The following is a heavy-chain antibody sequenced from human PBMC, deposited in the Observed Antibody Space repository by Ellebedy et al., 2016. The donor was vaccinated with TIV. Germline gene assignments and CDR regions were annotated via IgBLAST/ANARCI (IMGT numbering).Heavy chain of an antibody. CDR1: GFTFSSYA. J-gene: IGHJ6*02. V-gene: IGHV3-23*01. CDR2: ISGSGGST. CDR3: ARDQGWSYGDYADYGMDV. D-gene: IGHD4-17*01. Sequence: GESLKISXAASGFTFSSYAMSWVRQAPGKGLEWVSAISGSGGSTYYADSVKGRFTISRDNSKNTLYPQMNSLRAEDTAVYYCARDQGWSYGDYADYGMDVWGQGTTVTVSS.